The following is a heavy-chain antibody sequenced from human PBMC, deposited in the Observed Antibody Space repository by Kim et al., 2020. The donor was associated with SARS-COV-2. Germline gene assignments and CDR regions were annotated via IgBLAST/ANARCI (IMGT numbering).Heavy chain of an antibody. J-gene: IGHJ4*02. CDR2: INAGNGNT. CDR1: GYTFTSYA. V-gene: IGHV1-3*01. D-gene: IGHD2-21*01. CDR3: ARAGVVVIEIDY. Sequence: ASVKVSCKASGYTFTSYAMHWVRQAPGQRLEWMGWINAGNGNTKYSQKFQGRVTITRDTSASTAYMELSSLRSEDTAVYYCARAGVVVIEIDYWGQGTLVTVSS.